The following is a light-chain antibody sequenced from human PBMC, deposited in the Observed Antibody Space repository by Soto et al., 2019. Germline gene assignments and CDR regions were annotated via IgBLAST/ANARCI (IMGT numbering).Light chain of an antibody. CDR2: DVT. V-gene: IGKV1-33*01. CDR3: QQYYDLPIT. CDR1: QDIDKY. J-gene: IGKJ5*01. Sequence: DIQMTQSPSSLSASVGDRVTITCQASQDIDKYLNWYQQKPGKAPKLLIDDVTNLETGVPSRFSGSGSGTHFTFTIGSLQPEDIATYYCQQYYDLPITFGQGTRLEIE.